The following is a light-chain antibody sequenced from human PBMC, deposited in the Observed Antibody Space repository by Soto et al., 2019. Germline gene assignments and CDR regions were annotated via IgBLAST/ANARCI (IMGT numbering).Light chain of an antibody. V-gene: IGKV1-9*01. CDR1: QGIANC. CDR3: QQLNSFPIP. J-gene: IGKJ3*01. Sequence: IQLTQSPSSLSASVGDRVTISCRASQGIANCLAWYQQKPGKAPQLRIYGASTLQSGVPSRFSGSGSRTDFTLTISRLQPEDFATYYCQQLNSFPIPFGPGPKVEIK. CDR2: GAS.